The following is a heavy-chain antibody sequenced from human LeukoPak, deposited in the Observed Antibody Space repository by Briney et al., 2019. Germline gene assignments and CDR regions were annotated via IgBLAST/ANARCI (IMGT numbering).Heavy chain of an antibody. CDR1: GGSISSYY. V-gene: IGHV4-4*07. J-gene: IGHJ4*02. CDR3: ARGARRLRTLLETGDYFDY. Sequence: PSETLSLTCTVSGGSISSYYWSWIRQPAGKGLEWIGRIYTSGSTNYNPSLKSRVTMSVDTSKNQFSLKLSSVTTADTAVYYCARGARRLRTLLETGDYFDYWGQGTLVTVSS. D-gene: IGHD3-3*01. CDR2: IYTSGST.